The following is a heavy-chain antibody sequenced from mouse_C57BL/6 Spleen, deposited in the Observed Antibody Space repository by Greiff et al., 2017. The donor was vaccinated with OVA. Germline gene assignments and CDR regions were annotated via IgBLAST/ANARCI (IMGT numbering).Heavy chain of an antibody. V-gene: IGHV1-69*01. CDR3: ARGDYGPYAMDY. D-gene: IGHD1-1*01. Sequence: QVQLQQSGAELVMPGASVKLSCKASGYTFTSYWMHWVKQRPGQGLEWIGEIDPSDSYTNYNQKFKGKSTLTVDKSSSTAYMQLSSLTSEDSAVYYCARGDYGPYAMDYWGQGTSVTVSS. CDR1: GYTFTSYW. CDR2: IDPSDSYT. J-gene: IGHJ4*01.